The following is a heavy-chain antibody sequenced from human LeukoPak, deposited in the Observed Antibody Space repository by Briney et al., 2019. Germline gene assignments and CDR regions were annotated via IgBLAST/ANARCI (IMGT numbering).Heavy chain of an antibody. J-gene: IGHJ6*03. CDR2: IYYSGST. Sequence: SETLSLTCTVSGGSISSSSYYWGWIRQPPGKGLEWIGGIYYSGSTYYNPSLKSRVTISVDTSKNQFSLKLSSVTAADTAVYYCARFGGSGSYYYYYYYMDVWGKGTTVTVSS. CDR3: ARFGGSGSYYYYYYYMDV. V-gene: IGHV4-39*07. D-gene: IGHD3-10*01. CDR1: GGSISSSSYY.